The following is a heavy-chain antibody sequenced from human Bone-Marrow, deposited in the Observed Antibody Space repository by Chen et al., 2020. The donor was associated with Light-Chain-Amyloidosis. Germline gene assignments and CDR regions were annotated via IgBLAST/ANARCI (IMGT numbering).Heavy chain of an antibody. J-gene: IGHJ6*02. CDR2: ISAKTTYI. CDR1: GFPFNSYG. CDR3: ARIPYDILARSMDV. D-gene: IGHD3-9*01. V-gene: IGHV3-21*02. Sequence: EVQLEESGGGLVKPGGSLRLSCAGSGFPFNSYGMNWVRQAPGKGLEWVASISAKTTYIYYADSVRGRFTISRDDAKKSVFLQMRNLRAGDTGVYYCARIPYDILARSMDVWGQGTTVTVAS.